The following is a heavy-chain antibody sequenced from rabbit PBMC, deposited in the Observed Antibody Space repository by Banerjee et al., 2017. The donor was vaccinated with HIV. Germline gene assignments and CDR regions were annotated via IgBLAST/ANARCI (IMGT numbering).Heavy chain of an antibody. D-gene: IGHD4-2*01. CDR3: ARRPTNGGNDGSQDL. CDR1: GFSFSSGYC. J-gene: IGHJ6*01. CDR2: IAATSTGTT. V-gene: IGHV1S40*01. Sequence: QSLEESGGDLVQPEGSLTLTCTASGFSFSSGYCMCWVRQAPGKGLEWIACIAATSTGTTYYASWAKGRFTISKTSSTTVTLQLNSLTAADTATYFCARRPTNGGNDGSQDLWGPGTLVTVS.